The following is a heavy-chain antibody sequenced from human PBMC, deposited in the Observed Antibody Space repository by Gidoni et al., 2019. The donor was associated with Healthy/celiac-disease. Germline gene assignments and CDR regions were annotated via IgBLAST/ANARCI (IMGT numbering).Heavy chain of an antibody. CDR1: GFTFSSYS. CDR2: MSSSSSTI. D-gene: IGHD3-3*01. V-gene: IGHV3-48*01. Sequence: EVQLVESGGGLVQPGGSLSLSCAASGFTFSSYSMNWVRQAPGKGLEWVSYMSSSSSTIYYADSVKGRFTISRDNAKNSLYLQMNSLRAEDTAVYYCARVGLRGGLDYWGQGTLVTVSS. CDR3: ARVGLRGGLDY. J-gene: IGHJ4*02.